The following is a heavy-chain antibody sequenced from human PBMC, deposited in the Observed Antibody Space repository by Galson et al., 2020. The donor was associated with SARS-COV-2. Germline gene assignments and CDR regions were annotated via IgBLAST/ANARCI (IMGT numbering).Heavy chain of an antibody. J-gene: IGHJ6*02. Sequence: GESLKISCAASGFTFSSYGMHWVRQAPGKGLEWVAVIWYDGSNKYYADSVKGRFTISRDNSKNTLYLQMNSLRAEDTAVYYCARDTAYCSGGSCYRDYYYGMDVWGQGTTVTVSS. CDR3: ARDTAYCSGGSCYRDYYYGMDV. V-gene: IGHV3-33*01. CDR1: GFTFSSYG. D-gene: IGHD2-15*01. CDR2: IWYDGSNK.